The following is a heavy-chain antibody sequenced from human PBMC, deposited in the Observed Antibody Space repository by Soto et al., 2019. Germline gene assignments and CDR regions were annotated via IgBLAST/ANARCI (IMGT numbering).Heavy chain of an antibody. CDR3: ARQGDKGRAFDI. V-gene: IGHV4-39*01. J-gene: IGHJ3*02. D-gene: IGHD1-26*01. Sequence: QLQLQESGPGLVKPSETLSLTCIVSGVSISRTSYYWAWVRQPPGKGLEWIGTIYYSGNTYYNPSLKSGVTISIDTSENQFSLKLTSVTATDTAVYYCARQGDKGRAFDIWGQGTMVTVSS. CDR2: IYYSGNT. CDR1: GVSISRTSYY.